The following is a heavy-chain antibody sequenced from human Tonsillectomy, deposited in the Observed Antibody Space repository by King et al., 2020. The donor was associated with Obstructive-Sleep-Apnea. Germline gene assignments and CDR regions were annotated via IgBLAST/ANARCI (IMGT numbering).Heavy chain of an antibody. CDR3: ARRVVAVKEYFDS. CDR2: ISSSGSNK. D-gene: IGHD2-15*01. J-gene: IGHJ4*02. CDR1: GFTFSDYF. V-gene: IGHV3-11*01. Sequence: VQLVESGGGLVKPGGSLRLSCAASGFTFSDYFMDWIRQAPGKGLEWVSYISSSGSNKHYADSVKGRFTISRDNANNSLYLQMNSLRAEDTALYYCARRVVAVKEYFDSGGQGTLVTVS.